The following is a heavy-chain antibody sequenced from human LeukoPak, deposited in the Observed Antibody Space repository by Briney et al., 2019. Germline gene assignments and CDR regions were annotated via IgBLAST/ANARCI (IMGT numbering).Heavy chain of an antibody. CDR1: GGTFNTYA. Sequence: SVKVSCKVSGGTFNTYALSWVRQAPGQGLEWLGGIIPFSGTVNYAQKFQGRLTITADESTITAYMALSNLRFEDTAIYYCARAYSSGWFPHFGDYWGQGTLVTVSS. D-gene: IGHD6-19*01. J-gene: IGHJ4*02. CDR2: IIPFSGTV. CDR3: ARAYSSGWFPHFGDY. V-gene: IGHV1-69*13.